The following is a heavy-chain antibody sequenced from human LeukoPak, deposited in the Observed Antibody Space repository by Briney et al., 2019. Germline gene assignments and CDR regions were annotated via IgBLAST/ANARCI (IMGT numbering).Heavy chain of an antibody. V-gene: IGHV3-30*02. CDR1: GFTFSSYG. CDR3: AKSRDSGYVHSAGFDY. Sequence: PGGSLRLSCAASGFTFSSYGMHWVRQAPGKGLEWVAFIRYDGSNKYYADSVKGRFTISRDNSKNTLYLQMNSLRVEDTAVYYCAKSRDSGYVHSAGFDYWGQGTLVTVSS. D-gene: IGHD5-12*01. J-gene: IGHJ4*02. CDR2: IRYDGSNK.